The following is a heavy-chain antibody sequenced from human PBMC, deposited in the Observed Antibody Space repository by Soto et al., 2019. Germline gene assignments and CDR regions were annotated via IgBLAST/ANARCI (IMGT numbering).Heavy chain of an antibody. D-gene: IGHD3-3*02. Sequence: QVQLVQSGDEVKKPGSSVKVSCKVSGGTFGSYAFNWVRQAPGQGLGWMGGIVPIFGTASYAQKFQGRVTITADKCTSTGYMKMSSLRPEDTCMYNCARGSISLKEEPSTCAVDMWGQGTMVTVSP. CDR3: ARGSISLKEEPSTCAVDM. CDR1: GGTFGSYA. J-gene: IGHJ3*02. V-gene: IGHV1-69*06. CDR2: IVPIFGTA.